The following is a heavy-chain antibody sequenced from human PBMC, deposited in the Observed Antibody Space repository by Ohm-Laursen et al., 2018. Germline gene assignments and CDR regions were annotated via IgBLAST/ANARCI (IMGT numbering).Heavy chain of an antibody. CDR1: GFTVSDAW. V-gene: IGHV3-15*01. CDR2: IKSKAAGETR. Sequence: SLRLSCAASGFTVSDAWMSWVRQAPGKGLEYVGRIKSKAAGETREYAEPVKGRFTILRDDSKNTLSLQMNSLKTEDTAVYYCTTSPRQYPYYYDSSGYSFDYWGQGTLVTVSS. CDR3: TTSPRQYPYYYDSSGYSFDY. J-gene: IGHJ4*02. D-gene: IGHD3-22*01.